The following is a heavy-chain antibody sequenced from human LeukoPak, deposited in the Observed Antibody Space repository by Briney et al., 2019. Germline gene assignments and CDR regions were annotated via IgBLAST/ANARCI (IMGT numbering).Heavy chain of an antibody. V-gene: IGHV3-7*01. CDR3: ARDGEHGH. Sequence: GGSLRLSCAASGFTLSNYAMGWVRQAPGKGLEWVANIKQDGSEKYYVDSVKGRFTISRDNAKNSLYLQMNSLRAEDTAVYYCARDGEHGHWGQGTLVTVSS. CDR1: GFTLSNYA. CDR2: IKQDGSEK. J-gene: IGHJ4*02.